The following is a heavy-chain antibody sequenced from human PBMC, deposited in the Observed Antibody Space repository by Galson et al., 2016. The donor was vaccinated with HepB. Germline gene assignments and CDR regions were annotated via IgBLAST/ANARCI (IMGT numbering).Heavy chain of an antibody. Sequence: SLRLSCAASGLSVNSNYMSWVRQAPGKGLEWVSVIYSGGTTYYADSVKGRFTISRDDSKNTLYLQMNSLRVEDTAMYYCASMYCTNGVCYQKGGYFHHWGQGTLVTVSS. D-gene: IGHD2-8*01. J-gene: IGHJ1*01. V-gene: IGHV3-53*01. CDR1: GLSVNSNY. CDR3: ASMYCTNGVCYQKGGYFHH. CDR2: IYSGGTT.